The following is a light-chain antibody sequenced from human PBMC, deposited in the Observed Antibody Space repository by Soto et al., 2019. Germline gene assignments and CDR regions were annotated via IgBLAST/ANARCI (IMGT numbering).Light chain of an antibody. CDR2: GAS. CDR3: QQYGSSRT. Sequence: EILLTQSPGTLSLSPGERATLSCRASQSVSSSYLACYQQNPGQAPRLLIYGASRRATGIPDRFSGSGSGTDFTLTISRLEPDDFAVYSWQQYGSSRTFGQGTKVDIK. J-gene: IGKJ1*01. CDR1: QSVSSSY. V-gene: IGKV3-20*01.